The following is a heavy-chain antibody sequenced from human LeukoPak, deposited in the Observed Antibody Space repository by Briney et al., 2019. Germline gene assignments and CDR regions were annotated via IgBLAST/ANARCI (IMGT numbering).Heavy chain of an antibody. V-gene: IGHV3-30-3*01. CDR2: ISYDGSNK. CDR3: ARILGLDSSGPFDY. Sequence: PGGSLRLSCAASGFTFSSYAMHWVRQAPGKGLEWVAVISYDGSNKYYADSVKGRFTISRDNSKNTLYLQMNSLRAEDTAVYYCARILGLDSSGPFDYWGQGTLVTVSS. D-gene: IGHD3-22*01. CDR1: GFTFSSYA. J-gene: IGHJ4*02.